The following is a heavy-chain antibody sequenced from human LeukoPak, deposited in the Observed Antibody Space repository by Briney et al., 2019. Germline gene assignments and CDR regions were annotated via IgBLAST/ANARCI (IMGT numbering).Heavy chain of an antibody. D-gene: IGHD3-9*01. J-gene: IGHJ4*02. CDR1: AGSISSDSYY. V-gene: IGHV4-39*07. CDR3: ASYDILTGYFGY. Sequence: SETLSLTCTVSAGSISSDSYYWGWIRQPPGKGLEWIGTIYYSGNTYYNPSLKSRVTISVDTSKNQFSLKLSSVTAADTAVYYCASYDILTGYFGYWGQGTLVTVSS. CDR2: IYYSGNT.